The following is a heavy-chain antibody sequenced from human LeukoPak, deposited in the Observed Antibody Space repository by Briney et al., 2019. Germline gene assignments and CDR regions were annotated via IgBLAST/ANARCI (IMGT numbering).Heavy chain of an antibody. CDR1: GGSFSGYY. V-gene: IGHV4-34*01. CDR2: INHSGST. CDR3: ARRRVVVPAASRNIAAAGNRFDY. Sequence: PSETLSLTCAVYGGSFSGYYWSWIRQPPGKGLEWIGEINHSGSTNYNPSLKSRVTISVDTSKNQFSLKLSSVTAADTAVYYCARRRVVVPAASRNIAAAGNRFDYWGQGTLVTVSS. D-gene: IGHD2-2*01. J-gene: IGHJ4*02.